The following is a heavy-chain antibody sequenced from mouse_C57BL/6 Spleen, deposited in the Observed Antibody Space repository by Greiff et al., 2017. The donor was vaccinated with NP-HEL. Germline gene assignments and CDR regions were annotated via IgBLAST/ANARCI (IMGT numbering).Heavy chain of an antibody. J-gene: IGHJ2*01. CDR3: ARGGYYGSSGY. CDR2: IDPSDSET. CDR1: GYTFTSYW. D-gene: IGHD1-1*01. V-gene: IGHV1-52*01. Sequence: QVQLQQPGAELVRPGSSVKLSCTASGYTFTSYWLHWVKQRPIQGLEWIGNIDPSDSETHYNQKFKDKATLTVDKSSSTAYMQLSSLTSEDSAVYYCARGGYYGSSGYWGQGTTLTVSS.